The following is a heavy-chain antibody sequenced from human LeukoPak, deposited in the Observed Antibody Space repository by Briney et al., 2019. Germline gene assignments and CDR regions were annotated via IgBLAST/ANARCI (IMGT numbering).Heavy chain of an antibody. CDR3: ARDHYDFWSGYYWFDY. D-gene: IGHD3-3*01. J-gene: IGHJ4*02. V-gene: IGHV3-21*01. CDR1: GFTFSSYS. CDR2: ISSSSSYI. Sequence: GGSLRLSCAASGFTFSSYSMNWVRQAPGKGLEWVSSISSSSSYIYYADSVKGRFTISRDNARNSLYLQMNSLRAEDTAVYYCARDHYDFWSGYYWFDYWGQGTLVTVSS.